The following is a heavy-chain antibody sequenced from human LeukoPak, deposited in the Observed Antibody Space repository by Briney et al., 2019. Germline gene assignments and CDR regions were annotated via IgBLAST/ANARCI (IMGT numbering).Heavy chain of an antibody. CDR2: ISYDGGNI. CDR1: AFFFVNCA. D-gene: IGHD6-19*01. Sequence: GGSLRLSCAPSAFFFVNCAVQWVRQAPGKGLEWVALISYDGGNINYADSVKGRFTISRDNSENKLYLQMNSLRPEITRVQYCGRGPPLRRGRSRNFFDYWGQGTPVTVSS. J-gene: IGHJ4*02. CDR3: GRGPPLRRGRSRNFFDY. V-gene: IGHV3-30-3*01.